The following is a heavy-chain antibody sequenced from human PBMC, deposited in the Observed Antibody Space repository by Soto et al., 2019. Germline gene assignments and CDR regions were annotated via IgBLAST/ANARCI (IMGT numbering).Heavy chain of an antibody. V-gene: IGHV3-49*03. Sequence: PGGSLRLSCTASGFTFGDYGMSWLRQAPGKGLEWVGFIRSKAYGGTREYAASVKGRFTISRDDSKSIAYLQMNSLKTEDTAVYFCTRGDPPYSSDDPPYSSGWSVSYGMDVWGQGTTVTVSS. CDR3: TRGDPPYSSDDPPYSSGWSVSYGMDV. CDR1: GFTFGDYG. D-gene: IGHD6-19*01. CDR2: IRSKAYGGTR. J-gene: IGHJ6*02.